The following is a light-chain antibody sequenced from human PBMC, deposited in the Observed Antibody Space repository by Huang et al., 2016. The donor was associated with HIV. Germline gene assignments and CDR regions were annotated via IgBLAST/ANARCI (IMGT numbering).Light chain of an antibody. J-gene: IGKJ1*01. CDR3: MQGKHFPRT. Sequence: DIVMIQTPLSLSVTPGQPASISCKSSQSLLHSDGKTYLYWYLQKPGQSPHLLIYEVYSRVSGVPDRFSGSGSGTDFTLKISRVEAEDVGVYYCMQGKHFPRTFGQGTKVEIK. CDR2: EVY. V-gene: IGKV2-29*02. CDR1: QSLLHSDGKTY.